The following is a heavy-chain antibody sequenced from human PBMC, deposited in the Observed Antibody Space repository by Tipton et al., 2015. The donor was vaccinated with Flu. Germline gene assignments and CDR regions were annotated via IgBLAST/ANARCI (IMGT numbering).Heavy chain of an antibody. CDR1: GGSISSGGHY. J-gene: IGHJ4*02. CDR3: ARAEIGDFDY. V-gene: IGHV4-31*01. Sequence: TLSLTCTVSGGSISSGGHYWGWIRQHPEKGLEWIGYIYYSGSTYYNPSLKTPVTISLDTSKNQFSLNLRSVTAADTAVYHCARAEIGDFDYWGQGTLVTVSS. CDR2: IYYSGST. D-gene: IGHD2/OR15-2a*01.